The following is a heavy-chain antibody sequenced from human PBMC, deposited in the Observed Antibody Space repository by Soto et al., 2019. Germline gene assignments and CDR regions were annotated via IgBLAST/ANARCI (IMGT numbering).Heavy chain of an antibody. CDR3: ARTLTPIDY. Sequence: QVQLVQSGAEVKKPGASVKVSCKASGYTFTSYGISWVRQAPGQGLEWMGWISAYNGNTHYAQKLQGRDTMTTDTTKSPAYMELTSLRSDDTAVYYCARTLTPIDYWGQGTLVTVSS. CDR2: ISAYNGNT. CDR1: GYTFTSYG. V-gene: IGHV1-18*01. J-gene: IGHJ4*02. D-gene: IGHD7-27*01.